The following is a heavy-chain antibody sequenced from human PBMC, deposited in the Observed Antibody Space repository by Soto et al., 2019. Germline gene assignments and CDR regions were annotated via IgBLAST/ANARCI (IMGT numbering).Heavy chain of an antibody. J-gene: IGHJ4*02. V-gene: IGHV5-51*01. CDR1: GYTFTSYW. D-gene: IGHD2-15*01. Sequence: PGESLKISCKGSGYTFTSYWIGWVRQMPGKGLEWMGIIYPGDSDTRYSPSFQGQVTISADNAINTAYLQWSSLQASDTAIYYCARHECSGGSCYSGGPMDYWGQGTLVTVSS. CDR2: IYPGDSDT. CDR3: ARHECSGGSCYSGGPMDY.